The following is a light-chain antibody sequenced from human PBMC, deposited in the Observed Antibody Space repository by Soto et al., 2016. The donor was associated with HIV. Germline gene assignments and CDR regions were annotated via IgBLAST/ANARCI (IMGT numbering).Light chain of an antibody. J-gene: IGLJ3*02. CDR2: GKN. CDR1: SLRSYY. V-gene: IGLV3-19*01. CDR3: SSRDSSGNHVV. Sequence: SSELTQDPAVSVALGQTVRITCQGDSLRSYYASWYQQKPGQAPVLVIFGKNNRPSGIPDRFSGSSSGNTDSLTITGAQAEDEADYYCSSRDSSGNHVVFGGGTKLTVL.